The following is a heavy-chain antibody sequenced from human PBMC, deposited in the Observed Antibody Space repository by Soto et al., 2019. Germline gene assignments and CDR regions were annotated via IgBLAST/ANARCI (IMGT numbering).Heavy chain of an antibody. D-gene: IGHD1-1*01. V-gene: IGHV3-30-3*01. CDR3: ARPHIQSAWNEGFDI. CDR2: ISYEGSNK. J-gene: IGHJ3*02. Sequence: QVQLVESGGGVVQPGRSLRLSCAAFGFTFDDYSMHWVRQAPGKGLEWVALISYEGSNKYYADSVKGRFTISRDNAKNTLFLEVNSLRTEDTAVDYGARPHIQSAWNEGFDIWGQGTMVTVSS. CDR1: GFTFDDYS.